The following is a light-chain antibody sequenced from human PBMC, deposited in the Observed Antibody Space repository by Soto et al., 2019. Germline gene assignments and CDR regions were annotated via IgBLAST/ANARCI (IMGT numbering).Light chain of an antibody. CDR2: AAS. Sequence: DIQMTQSPSSLSASVGDRVTITCRASQSIISYLNWYQQKRGSAPKLLIYAASSLQSGVPSRFSGSGSGTDFTLTISSLQPEDFATYYCQQSYSTPLTFGGGTKVEIK. CDR1: QSIISY. J-gene: IGKJ4*01. V-gene: IGKV1-39*01. CDR3: QQSYSTPLT.